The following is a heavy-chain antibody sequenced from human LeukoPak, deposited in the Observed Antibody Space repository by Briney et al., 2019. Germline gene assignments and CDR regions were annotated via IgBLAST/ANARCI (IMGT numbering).Heavy chain of an antibody. CDR2: ISGSGGST. CDR3: AKDIGGSGWYYYFDY. CDR1: GFTFSSYA. V-gene: IGHV3-23*01. Sequence: AGGSLRLSCAASGFTFSSYAMSWVRQAPGKGLEWVSAISGSGGSTYYADSVKGRFTISRDNSKNTLYLQMNSLRAEDTALYYCAKDIGGSGWYYYFDYWGQGTLVTVSS. J-gene: IGHJ4*02. D-gene: IGHD6-19*01.